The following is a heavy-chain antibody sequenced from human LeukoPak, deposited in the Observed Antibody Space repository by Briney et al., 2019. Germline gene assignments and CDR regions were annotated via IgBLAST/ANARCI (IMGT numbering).Heavy chain of an antibody. V-gene: IGHV4-30-4*08. Sequence: PSQTLSLTCTVSGGSISSGDYYWGWIRQPPGKGLEWIGYIYYSGSTYYNPSLKSRVTISVDTSKNQFSLKLSSVTAADTAVYYCARAFTVTTTNFDYWGQGTLVTVSS. J-gene: IGHJ4*02. CDR1: GGSISSGDYY. CDR3: ARAFTVTTTNFDY. CDR2: IYYSGST. D-gene: IGHD4-17*01.